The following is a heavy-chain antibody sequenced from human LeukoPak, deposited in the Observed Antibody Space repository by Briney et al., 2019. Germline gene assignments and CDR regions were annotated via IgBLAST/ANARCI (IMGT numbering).Heavy chain of an antibody. D-gene: IGHD2-2*01. CDR3: AKGGSTSPNGINDY. CDR2: IRAGSST. J-gene: IGHJ4*02. CDR1: GFTFSSYA. Sequence: GGSQRLSCAASGFTFSSYAMSWVRQAPGKGQEWVSAIRAGSSTYYADSVKGRFTISRDNSKNTLYLQMNSLRAEDTAVYYCAKGGSTSPNGINDYWGQGTLVTVSS. V-gene: IGHV3-23*01.